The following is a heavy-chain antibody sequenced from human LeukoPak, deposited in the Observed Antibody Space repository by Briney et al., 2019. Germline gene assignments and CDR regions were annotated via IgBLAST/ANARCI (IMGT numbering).Heavy chain of an antibody. CDR1: GFTFSNAW. V-gene: IGHV3-15*01. CDR3: ARDEVGGWLAY. CDR2: IKSKTDGGTT. D-gene: IGHD1-26*01. Sequence: GGSLRLSCAASGFTFSNAWMSWVRQAPGKGLEWVGRIKSKTDGGTTDYAAPVKGRFTISRDNARNSVYLQMNSLRADDTAVYYCARDEVGGWLAYWGQGTLVTVSS. J-gene: IGHJ4*02.